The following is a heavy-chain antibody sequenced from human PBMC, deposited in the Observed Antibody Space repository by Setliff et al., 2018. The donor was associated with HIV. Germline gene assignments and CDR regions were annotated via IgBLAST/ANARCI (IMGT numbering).Heavy chain of an antibody. CDR1: GFTFSPYW. CDR2: INSDGTST. J-gene: IGHJ4*02. CDR3: ARDLSYDYDRSSDTFDY. Sequence: PGASLKISCAASGFTFSPYWMHWVRQAPGKGLVWVSRINSDGTSTTYADSVKGRFTISRDNAKNTLYLQMNSLRAEDTAVYYCARDLSYDYDRSSDTFDYWGQGTLVTVSS. D-gene: IGHD3-22*01. V-gene: IGHV3-74*03.